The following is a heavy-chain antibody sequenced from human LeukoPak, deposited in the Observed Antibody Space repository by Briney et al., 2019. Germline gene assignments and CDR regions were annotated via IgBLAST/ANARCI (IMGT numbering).Heavy chain of an antibody. D-gene: IGHD6-13*01. CDR3: ARGYSSSWYDDPKTPDIPYNWFDP. Sequence: MTSETLSLTCAVSGGSISSGYYWGWIRQSPGKGLEWIGSIYHSGSTYYNPSLKSRVTISVDTSKNQFSLKLSSVTAADTAVYYCARGYSSSWYDDPKTPDIPYNWFDPWGQGTLVTVSS. V-gene: IGHV4-38-2*01. J-gene: IGHJ5*02. CDR1: GGSISSGYY. CDR2: IYHSGST.